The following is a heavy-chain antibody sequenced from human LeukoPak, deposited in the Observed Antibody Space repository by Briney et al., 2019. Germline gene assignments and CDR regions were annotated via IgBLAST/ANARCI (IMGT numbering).Heavy chain of an antibody. CDR1: GGSISSYY. D-gene: IGHD3-22*01. CDR3: ARDQLYSSGYYYEGRAFDI. Sequence: PSETLSLTCTVSGGSISSYYWSWIRQPAGKGLEWIGRIYTSGSTNYNPSLKSRVTMSVDTSKNQFSLKLSSVTAADTAVYYCARDQLYSSGYYYEGRAFDIWGQGTMVTVSS. J-gene: IGHJ3*02. CDR2: IYTSGST. V-gene: IGHV4-4*07.